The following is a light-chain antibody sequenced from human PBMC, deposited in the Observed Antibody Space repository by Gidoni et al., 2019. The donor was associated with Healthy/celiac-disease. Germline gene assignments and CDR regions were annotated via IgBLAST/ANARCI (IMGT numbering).Light chain of an antibody. Sequence: QSPQLLIDLGSNRASGLPDSFSGSGSGTDFTLKISRVEAEDVGVYYCMQALQSPLTFGGGTKVEIK. CDR3: MQALQSPLT. V-gene: IGKV2-28*01. CDR2: LGS. J-gene: IGKJ4*01.